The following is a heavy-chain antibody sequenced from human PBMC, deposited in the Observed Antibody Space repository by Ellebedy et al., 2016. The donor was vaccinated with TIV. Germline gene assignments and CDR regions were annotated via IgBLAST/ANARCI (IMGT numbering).Heavy chain of an antibody. CDR1: GYTFTDYG. CDR2: ITVYNGNA. D-gene: IGHD2-2*01. V-gene: IGHV1-18*01. Sequence: ASVKVSCXASGYTFTDYGITWVRQAPGQGLEWMGWITVYNGNANYAQKFQGRVTMTTDTSASTAYMELRGLTSDDAAVYYCAKGMQLLSGAFDIWGQGTMVTVSS. J-gene: IGHJ3*02. CDR3: AKGMQLLSGAFDI.